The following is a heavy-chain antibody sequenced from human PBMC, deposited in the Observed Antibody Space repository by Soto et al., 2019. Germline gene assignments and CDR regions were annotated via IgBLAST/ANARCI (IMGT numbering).Heavy chain of an antibody. J-gene: IGHJ5*02. CDR1: GGSISSYY. Sequence: SETLSLTCTVSGGSISSYYWSWIRQPPGKGLEWIGYIYYSGSTNYNPSLKSRVTISVDTSKNQFSLKLSSVTAADTAVYYCARGSFKLGYCSSTSCQRVHWFEPWGQGTLVTVSS. CDR3: ARGSFKLGYCSSTSCQRVHWFEP. D-gene: IGHD2-2*01. V-gene: IGHV4-59*01. CDR2: IYYSGST.